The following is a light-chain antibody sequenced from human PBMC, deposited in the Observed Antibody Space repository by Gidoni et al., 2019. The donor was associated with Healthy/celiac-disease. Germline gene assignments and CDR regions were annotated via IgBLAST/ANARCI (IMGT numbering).Light chain of an antibody. J-gene: IGKJ3*01. V-gene: IGKV3-15*01. CDR2: GAS. CDR1: QSVSSN. CDR3: QQYNNWPPGT. Sequence: TLSVSPGERATLSCRASQSVSSNLAWYQQKPGQAPRLLIYGASTRATGIPARFSGSGSGTEFTLTISSLQSEDFAVYYCQQYNNWPPGTFGPXTKVXIK.